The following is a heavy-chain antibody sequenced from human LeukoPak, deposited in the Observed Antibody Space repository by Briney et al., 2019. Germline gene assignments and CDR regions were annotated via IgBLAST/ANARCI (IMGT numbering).Heavy chain of an antibody. CDR3: ARHSPRDLPVPKEGNQFDY. CDR1: GGSFSGYY. Sequence: SETLSLTCAVYGGSFSGYYWSWIRQPPGKGLEWIGEINHSGSTNYNPSLKSRVTISVDTSKNQFSLKLSSVTAADTAVYYCARHSPRDLPVPKEGNQFDYWGQGTLVTVSS. D-gene: IGHD1-14*01. CDR2: INHSGST. J-gene: IGHJ4*02. V-gene: IGHV4-34*01.